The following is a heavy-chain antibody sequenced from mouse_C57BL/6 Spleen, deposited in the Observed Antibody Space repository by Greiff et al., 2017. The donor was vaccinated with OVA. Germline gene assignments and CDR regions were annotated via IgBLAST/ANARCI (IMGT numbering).Heavy chain of an antibody. D-gene: IGHD2-1*01. V-gene: IGHV1-5*01. CDR3: TGNYVGC. Sequence: EVKLQESGPVLARPGASVKMSCKTSGYTFTSYWMHWVKQRPGQGLEWIGAIYPGNSDTSYHQTFKGKAKLTSVTSGSAAYMERSSLTNEYTADYYSTGNYVGCWGQGTLVTVSA. J-gene: IGHJ3*01. CDR2: IYPGNSDT. CDR1: GYTFTSYW.